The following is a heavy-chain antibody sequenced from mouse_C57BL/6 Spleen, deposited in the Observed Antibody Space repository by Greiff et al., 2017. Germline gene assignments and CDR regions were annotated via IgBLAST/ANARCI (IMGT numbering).Heavy chain of an antibody. CDR3: AMRDYDGMDY. V-gene: IGHV1-47*01. D-gene: IGHD2-4*01. CDR2: FHPYNDDT. J-gene: IGHJ4*01. Sequence: VMLVESGAELVKPGASVKMSCKASGYTFTTYPIEWMKQNPVKSLAWIGNFHPYNDDTKYNEKFKGKATLTVEKSSSTVYLELSRLTSDDSAVYYCAMRDYDGMDYWGQGTSVTVSS. CDR1: GYTFTTYP.